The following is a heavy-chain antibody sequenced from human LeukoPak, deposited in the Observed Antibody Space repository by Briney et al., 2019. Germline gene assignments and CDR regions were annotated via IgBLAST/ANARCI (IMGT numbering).Heavy chain of an antibody. D-gene: IGHD1-14*01. V-gene: IGHV3-30*18. J-gene: IGHJ4*02. CDR3: AKDRSRIHLFDY. Sequence: GRSLRLSCAASGFTFSSYGMHWVRQAPGKGLEWVAVISYDGSNKYYADSVKGRFTISRDNSKNTLYLQMNSLRAEDTAVYYCAKDRSRIHLFDYWGQGTLVTVSS. CDR2: ISYDGSNK. CDR1: GFTFSSYG.